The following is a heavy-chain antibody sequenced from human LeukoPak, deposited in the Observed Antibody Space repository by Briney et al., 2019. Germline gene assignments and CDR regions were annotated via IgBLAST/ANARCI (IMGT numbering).Heavy chain of an antibody. D-gene: IGHD3-22*01. CDR1: GFTFNNYA. V-gene: IGHV3-11*01. Sequence: GGSLRLSCVASGFTFNNYAMSWIRQAPGKGLEWVAYTNTAGNTIYYADSMKGRFTISRDNAKNTLYLQMNTLRAEDTAVYYCARATYDSSAVDAFDIWGQGTMVTVSP. CDR3: ARATYDSSAVDAFDI. J-gene: IGHJ3*02. CDR2: TNTAGNTI.